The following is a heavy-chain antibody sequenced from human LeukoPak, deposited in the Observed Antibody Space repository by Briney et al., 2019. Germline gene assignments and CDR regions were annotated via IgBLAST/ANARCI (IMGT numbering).Heavy chain of an antibody. CDR1: GFTFRFYA. V-gene: IGHV3-23*01. J-gene: IGHJ3*02. CDR3: AKAYSTSLYGDAFHI. D-gene: IGHD6-13*01. Sequence: GGSLRLSCAGSGFTFRFYAMTWVRQAPGKGLEWVSGITDDASVTYDADSVKGRFNISRDNSKNTLYLQLNSLRVEDTAVYYCAKAYSTSLYGDAFHIWSQGTMVTVSP. CDR2: ITDDASVT.